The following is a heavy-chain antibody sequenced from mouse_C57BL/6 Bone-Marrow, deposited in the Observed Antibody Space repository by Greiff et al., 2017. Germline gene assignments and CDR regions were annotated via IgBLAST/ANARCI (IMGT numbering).Heavy chain of an antibody. Sequence: QVQLQQPGAELVKPGASVKLSCKASGYTFTSYWMHWVKQRPGQGLEWIGMIHPNSGSTNYNEKFKSKATLTVDKSSSTAYMQLSSLTSEDSAVYYCAPTFITTVVAPDWYFDVWGTGTTVTVSS. CDR1: GYTFTSYW. J-gene: IGHJ1*03. D-gene: IGHD1-1*01. CDR3: APTFITTVVAPDWYFDV. V-gene: IGHV1-64*01. CDR2: IHPNSGST.